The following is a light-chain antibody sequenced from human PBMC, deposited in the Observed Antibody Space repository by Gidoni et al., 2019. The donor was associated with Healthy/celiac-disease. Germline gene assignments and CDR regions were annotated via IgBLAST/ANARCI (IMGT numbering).Light chain of an antibody. V-gene: IGLV3-21*04. J-gene: IGLJ2*01. Sequence: SSVLTQPPSVSVAPGKTARITCGGNNIGSKSVHWYQQKPGQAPVLVIYYDSDRPSGIPERFSGSNSGNTATLTISRVEAGDEADYYCQVWDSSSVLFGGGTKLTVL. CDR2: YDS. CDR1: NIGSKS. CDR3: QVWDSSSVL.